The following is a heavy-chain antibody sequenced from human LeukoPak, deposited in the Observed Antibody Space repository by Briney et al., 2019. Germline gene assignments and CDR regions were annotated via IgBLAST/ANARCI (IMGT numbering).Heavy chain of an antibody. V-gene: IGHV3-30*01. J-gene: IGHJ5*02. CDR1: GFTFSNYA. CDR2: TTFDGSDK. Sequence: GRSLRLSCAASGFTFSNYAMHWVRQAPGKGLEWVAVTTFDGSDKYYADSVKGRFTISRDNSKNQLYLQLNSLRADDTAVYYCARDSIAAAGNEFNWFDPWGQGTLVTVSS. D-gene: IGHD6-13*01. CDR3: ARDSIAAAGNEFNWFDP.